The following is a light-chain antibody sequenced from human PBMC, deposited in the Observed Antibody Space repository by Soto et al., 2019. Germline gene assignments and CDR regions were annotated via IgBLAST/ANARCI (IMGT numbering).Light chain of an antibody. CDR1: SSDIGSYNR. Sequence: QSALTQPASVSGSPGQSITISCTGTSSDIGSYNRVSWYQQPPGTAPKLIIYEVNNRPSGVPDRFSGSKSGNTASLTISGLQAEDEADHYCNSFTTSSTYVFGTGTKVTLL. CDR2: EVN. J-gene: IGLJ1*01. V-gene: IGLV2-18*02. CDR3: NSFTTSSTYV.